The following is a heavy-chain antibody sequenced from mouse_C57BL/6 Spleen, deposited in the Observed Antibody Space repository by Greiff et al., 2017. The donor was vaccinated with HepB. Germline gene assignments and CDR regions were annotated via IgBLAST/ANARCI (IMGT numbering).Heavy chain of an antibody. Sequence: VQPQQPGAELVRPGSSVKLSCKASGYTFTSYWMHWVKQRPIQGLEWIGNIDPSDSETHYNQKFKDKATLTVDKSSSTAYMQLSSLTSEDSAVYYCARGGIQGYFDYWGQGTTLTVSS. CDR2: IDPSDSET. J-gene: IGHJ2*01. V-gene: IGHV1-52*01. CDR3: ARGGIQGYFDY. CDR1: GYTFTSYW.